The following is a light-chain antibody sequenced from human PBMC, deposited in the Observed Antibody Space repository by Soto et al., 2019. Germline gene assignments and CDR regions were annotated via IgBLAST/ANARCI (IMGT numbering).Light chain of an antibody. V-gene: IGKV1-5*03. Sequence: DIQMTQSPSTLSASVGDRVTITCRASQSISNWLAWYQQKPGKVPKLLIYKTSSLESGVPSRFSGSGSGTDFTLPISSLQPDDFATYYCQQYHTYWTFGQGTKVDVK. CDR2: KTS. CDR1: QSISNW. J-gene: IGKJ1*01. CDR3: QQYHTYWT.